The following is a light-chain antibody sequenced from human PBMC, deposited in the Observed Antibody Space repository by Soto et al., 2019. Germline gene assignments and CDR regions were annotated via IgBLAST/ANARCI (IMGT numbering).Light chain of an antibody. J-gene: IGKJ2*01. V-gene: IGKV3-20*01. CDR2: GAS. Sequence: EIVLTQSPGTLSLSPGERATLSCRASQSISSSYLAWYQQKPGQAPRLLIYGASSRATGIPDRFSGSGSGTDFTLTISRLEPEDFAVYYCQQYGNSTYTFGQGTKLESK. CDR3: QQYGNSTYT. CDR1: QSISSSY.